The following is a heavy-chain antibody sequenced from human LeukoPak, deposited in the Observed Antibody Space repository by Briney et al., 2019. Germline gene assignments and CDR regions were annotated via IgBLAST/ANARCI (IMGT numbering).Heavy chain of an antibody. D-gene: IGHD6-19*01. CDR2: INHSGST. CDR3: AREGIAVAGSRKKRYYFDY. Sequence: SETLSLTCAVYGGSFSGYYWSWIRQPPGKGLEWIGEINHSGSTNCNPSLKSRVTISVDTSKNQFSLKLSSVTAADTAVYYCAREGIAVAGSRKKRYYFDYWGQGTLVTVSS. CDR1: GGSFSGYY. V-gene: IGHV4-34*01. J-gene: IGHJ4*02.